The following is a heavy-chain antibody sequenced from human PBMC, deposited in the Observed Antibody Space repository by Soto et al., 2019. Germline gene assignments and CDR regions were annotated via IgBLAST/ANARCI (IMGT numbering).Heavy chain of an antibody. D-gene: IGHD6-13*01. CDR2: ISYDGSNK. Sequence: GGSLRLACAASGFTFSSYGMQWVRQAPGKGLEWVAVISYDGSNKYYADSVKGRFTISRDNSKNTLYLQMNSLRAEDTAVYYCAKDPNSSRSAPWGQGTPVTVSS. CDR3: AKDPNSSRSAP. V-gene: IGHV3-30*18. J-gene: IGHJ5*02. CDR1: GFTFSSYG.